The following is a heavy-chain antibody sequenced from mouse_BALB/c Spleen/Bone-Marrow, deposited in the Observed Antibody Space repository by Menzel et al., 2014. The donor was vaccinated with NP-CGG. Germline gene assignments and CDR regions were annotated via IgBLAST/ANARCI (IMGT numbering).Heavy chain of an antibody. V-gene: IGHV5-9-2*01. J-gene: IGHJ3*01. D-gene: IGHD2-4*01. CDR2: ISGGGSYT. Sequence: EVQLVESGGGLVKSGGSLKLSCAASGFTFXNYGMSWVRQTPEKRLEWVATISGGGSYTFYPDSVKGRFTISRDNAKNNLYLQLSSLRSEDTALYYCARHAYYDQTEVSFVYWGQGTLVTVSA. CDR1: GFTFXNYG. CDR3: ARHAYYDQTEVSFVY.